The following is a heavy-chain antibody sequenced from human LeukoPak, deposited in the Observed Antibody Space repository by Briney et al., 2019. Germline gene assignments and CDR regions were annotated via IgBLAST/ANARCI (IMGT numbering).Heavy chain of an antibody. V-gene: IGHV3-15*01. Sequence: PGGSLRLSCAASRFTFSNAWMSWVRQAPGKGLEWVGRIKSKTDGGTTDYAAPVKGRFTISRDDSKNTLYLQMNSLKTEDTAVYYCTTLLWFGESTQYFDYWGQGTLVTVSS. J-gene: IGHJ4*02. D-gene: IGHD3-10*01. CDR3: TTLLWFGESTQYFDY. CDR1: RFTFSNAW. CDR2: IKSKTDGGTT.